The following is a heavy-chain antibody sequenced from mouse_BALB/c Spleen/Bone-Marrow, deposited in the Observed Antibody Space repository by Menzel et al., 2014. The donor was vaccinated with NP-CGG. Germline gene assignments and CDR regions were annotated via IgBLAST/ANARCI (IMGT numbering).Heavy chain of an antibody. CDR1: GYTFTNFW. D-gene: IGHD2-3*01. CDR3: ARYDYAMDY. Sequence: DLVKPGASVKLSCKASGYTFTNFWINWIKQRPGQGLEWIGRIAPGSGTTYYNEMFKGKATLTVDTSSSTAYIQLSSLSSEDSAVYFCARYDYAMDYWCQGTSVTVSS. V-gene: IGHV1S41*01. CDR2: IAPGSGTT. J-gene: IGHJ4*01.